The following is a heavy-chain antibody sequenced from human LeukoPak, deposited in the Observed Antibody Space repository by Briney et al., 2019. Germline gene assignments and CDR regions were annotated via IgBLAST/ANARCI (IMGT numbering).Heavy chain of an antibody. CDR2: IIPIFGTA. J-gene: IGHJ4*02. CDR1: GYTFTSYG. V-gene: IGHV1-69*13. D-gene: IGHD3-22*01. Sequence: GASVKVSCKASGYTFTSYGISWVRQAPGQGLEWMGGIIPIFGTANYAQKFQGRVTITADESTSTAYMELSSLRSEDTGVYYCARPGYYDSSGYYSGWVYWGQGTLVTVSS. CDR3: ARPGYYDSSGYYSGWVY.